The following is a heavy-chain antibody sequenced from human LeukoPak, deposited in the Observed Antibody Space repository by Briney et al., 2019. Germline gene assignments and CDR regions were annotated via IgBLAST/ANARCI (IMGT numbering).Heavy chain of an antibody. CDR1: GGSFSGYY. V-gene: IGHV4-34*01. J-gene: IGHJ4*02. D-gene: IGHD6-13*01. CDR3: ARSYSFIAAAGRPFDY. CDR2: IYHSGST. Sequence: SETLSLTCAVYGGSFSGYYWSWIRQPPGKGLEWIGEIYHSGSTNYNPSLKSRVTISVDTSKNQFSLKLSSVTAADTAVYYCARSYSFIAAAGRPFDYWGQGNLVTVSS.